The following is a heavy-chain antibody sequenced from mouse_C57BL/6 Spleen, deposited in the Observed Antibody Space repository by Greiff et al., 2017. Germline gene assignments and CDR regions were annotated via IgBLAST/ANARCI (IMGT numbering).Heavy chain of an antibody. CDR3: AGDYDERFAY. D-gene: IGHD2-4*01. J-gene: IGHJ3*01. Sequence: EVKLMESGPELVKPGASVKISCKASGYSFTGYYMNWVKQSPEKSLEWIGEINPSTGGTTYNQKFKAKATLTVDKSSSTAYMQLKSLTSEDSAVYYCAGDYDERFAYWGQGTLVTVSA. CDR2: INPSTGGT. CDR1: GYSFTGYY. V-gene: IGHV1-42*01.